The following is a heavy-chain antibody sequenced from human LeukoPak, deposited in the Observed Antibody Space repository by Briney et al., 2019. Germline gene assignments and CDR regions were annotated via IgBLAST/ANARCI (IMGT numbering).Heavy chain of an antibody. Sequence: QPGGSLRLSCAASGFTLSSYAMSWVRQAPGKGLEWVSAISASGGSTYYADSVKGRFTISRDNSKNTLFLQMNSLRVEDTAVYYCAKDRVIVGATIFDHWGQGTLVTVSS. CDR3: AKDRVIVGATIFDH. CDR1: GFTLSSYA. J-gene: IGHJ4*02. D-gene: IGHD1-26*01. CDR2: ISASGGST. V-gene: IGHV3-23*01.